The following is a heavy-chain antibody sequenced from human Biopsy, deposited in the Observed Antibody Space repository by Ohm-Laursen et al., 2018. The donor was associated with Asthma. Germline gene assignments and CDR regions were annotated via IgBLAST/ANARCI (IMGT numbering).Heavy chain of an antibody. V-gene: IGHV3-9*01. CDR3: AKGEWELLEANFDY. CDR2: ISWNSGSI. Sequence: SLRLSCSATGFTFDDYAMHWVRQAPGKGLEWVSGISWNSGSIGYADSVKGRFTISRDNAKSSLYLQMNSLRAEDTALYYCAKGEWELLEANFDYWGQGTLVTVSS. J-gene: IGHJ4*02. CDR1: GFTFDDYA. D-gene: IGHD1-26*01.